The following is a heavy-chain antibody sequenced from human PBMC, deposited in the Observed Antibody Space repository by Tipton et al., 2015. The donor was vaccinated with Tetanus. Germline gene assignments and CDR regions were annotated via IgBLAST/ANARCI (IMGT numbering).Heavy chain of an antibody. CDR3: ARGGDIVVVPGYYYYGMDV. Sequence: QLVQSGAEVKKPGASVKVSCKASGYTFTSYGISWVRQAPGQGLEWMGWISAYNGNTNYAQKLQGRVTMTTDTSTSTAYMELRSLRSDDTAVHYCARGGDIVVVPGYYYYGMDVWGQGTTVTVSS. D-gene: IGHD2-2*01. CDR1: GYTFTSYG. CDR2: ISAYNGNT. V-gene: IGHV1-18*04. J-gene: IGHJ6*02.